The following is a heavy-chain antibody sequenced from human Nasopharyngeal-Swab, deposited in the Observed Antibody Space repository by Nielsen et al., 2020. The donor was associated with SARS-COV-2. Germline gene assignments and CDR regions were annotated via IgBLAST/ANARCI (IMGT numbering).Heavy chain of an antibody. Sequence: GEALKNARAATGFTLSSYAMSRDRQAPGKGLEWVSAISGSGGSTYYADSVKGRFTISRDNSKNTLYLQMNSLRAEDTAVYYCAKGGSAEWLAFSYYGMDVWGQGTTVTVSS. D-gene: IGHD6-19*01. V-gene: IGHV3-23*01. CDR3: AKGGSAEWLAFSYYGMDV. CDR1: GFTLSSYA. J-gene: IGHJ6*02. CDR2: ISGSGGST.